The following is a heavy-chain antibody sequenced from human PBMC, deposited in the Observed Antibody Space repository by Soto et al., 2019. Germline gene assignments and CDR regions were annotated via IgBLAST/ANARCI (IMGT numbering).Heavy chain of an antibody. V-gene: IGHV4-59*11. J-gene: IGHJ4*02. D-gene: IGHD6-19*01. CDR2: IFYSGST. CDR1: GGSISGHY. CDR3: ARVGSSGWSPDY. Sequence: PSETLSLTCSVSGGSISGHYRTWIRQSPGKGLEWIGYIFYSGSTNYNPSLKSRVTISVDTSKNQFSLKMSSVTAADTAVYYCARVGSSGWSPDYWGRGTLVTVSS.